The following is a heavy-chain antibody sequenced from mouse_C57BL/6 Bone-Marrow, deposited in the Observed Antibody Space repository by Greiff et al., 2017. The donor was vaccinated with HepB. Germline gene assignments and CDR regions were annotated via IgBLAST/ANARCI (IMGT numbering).Heavy chain of an antibody. CDR3: ARWDYGSSGYFDV. CDR1: GYTFTSYW. Sequence: VQLQQPGAELVRPGSSVKLSCKASGYTFTSYWMHWVKQRPIQGLEWIGNIDPSDSETHYNQKFKDKATLTVDKSSSTAYMQLSSLTSEDSAVYYCARWDYGSSGYFDVWGTGTTVTVSS. D-gene: IGHD1-1*01. V-gene: IGHV1-52*01. J-gene: IGHJ1*03. CDR2: IDPSDSET.